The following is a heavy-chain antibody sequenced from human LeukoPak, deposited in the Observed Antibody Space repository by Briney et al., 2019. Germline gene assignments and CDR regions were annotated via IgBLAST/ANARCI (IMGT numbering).Heavy chain of an antibody. V-gene: IGHV4-34*08. CDR2: INHSGST. CDR1: GFTFSNAW. CDR3: AFPSAYSGSYYAFDY. J-gene: IGHJ4*02. D-gene: IGHD1-26*01. Sequence: PGGSLRLSCAASGFTFSNAWMTWVRQPPGKGLEWIGEINHSGSTNYNPSLKSRVTISVDTSKNQFSLKLSSVTAADTAVYYCAFPSAYSGSYYAFDYWGQGTLVTVSS.